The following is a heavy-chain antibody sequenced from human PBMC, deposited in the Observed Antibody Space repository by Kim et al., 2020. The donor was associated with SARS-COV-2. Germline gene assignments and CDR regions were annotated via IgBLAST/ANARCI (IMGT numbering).Heavy chain of an antibody. Sequence: YNPSLKSRVTISVDTSKNQFSLKLSSVTAADTAVYYCARDPPGSADAFDIWGQGTMVTVSS. D-gene: IGHD3-10*01. V-gene: IGHV4-31*02. J-gene: IGHJ3*02. CDR3: ARDPPGSADAFDI.